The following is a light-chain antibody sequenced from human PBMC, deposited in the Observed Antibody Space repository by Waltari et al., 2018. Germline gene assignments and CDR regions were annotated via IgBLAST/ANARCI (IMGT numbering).Light chain of an antibody. V-gene: IGKV1-39*01. J-gene: IGKJ4*01. CDR1: QSICRY. CDR3: QQSYSTPFSLT. Sequence: DIQMTQSPSSLSVSVGDTVTCTCLSSQSICRYVNWYQQTPGKAPKLLIYAASSLPSGVPSRFSGSGSGTDFTLTISSLQPEDFATYYCQQSYSTPFSLTFGGGTKVQIK. CDR2: AAS.